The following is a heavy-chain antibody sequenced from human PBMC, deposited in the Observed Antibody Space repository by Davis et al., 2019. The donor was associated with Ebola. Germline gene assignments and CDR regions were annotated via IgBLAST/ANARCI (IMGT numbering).Heavy chain of an antibody. J-gene: IGHJ4*02. D-gene: IGHD3-10*01. CDR1: GLTFSSYA. Sequence: PGGSLRLSCAASGLTFSSYAMHWVRQAPGKGLEYVSAISSNGGSTYYANSVKGRFTISRDNSKNTLYLQMGSLRAEDTAVYYCARDFMVQGVNWGQGTLVTVSS. CDR3: ARDFMVQGVN. V-gene: IGHV3-64*01. CDR2: ISSNGGST.